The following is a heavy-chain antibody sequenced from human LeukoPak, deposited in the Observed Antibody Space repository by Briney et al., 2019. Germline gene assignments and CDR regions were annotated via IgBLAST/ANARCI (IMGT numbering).Heavy chain of an antibody. CDR1: GYTFTSYG. D-gene: IGHD2-2*01. CDR3: ARADIVVVPAAPDY. V-gene: IGHV1-18*01. J-gene: IGHJ4*02. Sequence: GSVKVSCKASGYTFTSYGISWVRQAPGQGLEWMGWISAYNGNTNYAQKLQGRVTMTTDTSTSTAYMELRSLRSDDTAVYYCARADIVVVPAAPDYWGQGTLVTVSS. CDR2: ISAYNGNT.